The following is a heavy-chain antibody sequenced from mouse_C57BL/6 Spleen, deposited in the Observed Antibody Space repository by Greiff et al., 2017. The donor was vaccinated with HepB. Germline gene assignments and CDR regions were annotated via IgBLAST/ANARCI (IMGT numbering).Heavy chain of an antibody. CDR2: IYPGSGST. D-gene: IGHD3-2*02. CDR3: ARDSSGYPAWFAY. Sequence: QVQLKQPGAELVKPGASVKMSCKASGYTFTSYWITWVKQRPGQGLEWIGDIYPGSGSTNYNEKFKSKATLTVDTSSSTAYMQLSSLTSEDSAVYYCARDSSGYPAWFAYWGQGTLVTVSA. J-gene: IGHJ3*01. CDR1: GYTFTSYW. V-gene: IGHV1-55*01.